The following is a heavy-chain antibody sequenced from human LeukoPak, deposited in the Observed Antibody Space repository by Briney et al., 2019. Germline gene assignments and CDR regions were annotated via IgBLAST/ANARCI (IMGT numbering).Heavy chain of an antibody. CDR1: GGTFSSYA. CDR2: IIPIFGTA. J-gene: IGHJ6*03. D-gene: IGHD3-22*01. CDR3: ARSPYDSSGYYNRGDYYYYYMDV. V-gene: IGHV1-69*05. Sequence: SVKVSWKASGGTFSSYAISWVRQAPGQGLEWMGGIIPIFGTANYAQKFQGRVTITTDESTSTAYMELSSLRSEDTAVYYCARSPYDSSGYYNRGDYYYYYMDVWGKGTTVTVSS.